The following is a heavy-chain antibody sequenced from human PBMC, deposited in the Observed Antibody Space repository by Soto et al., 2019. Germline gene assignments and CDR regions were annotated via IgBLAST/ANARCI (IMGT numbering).Heavy chain of an antibody. Sequence: GGSLRLSCAASGFTFSSYAMHWVRQAPGKGLEWVAVISYDGSNKYYADSVKGRFTISRDNSKNTLYLQMNSLRAEDTAVYYCARDGPTIFRVVLHYGMDVWGQGTTVNVSS. D-gene: IGHD3-3*01. CDR3: ARDGPTIFRVVLHYGMDV. CDR2: ISYDGSNK. V-gene: IGHV3-30-3*01. J-gene: IGHJ6*02. CDR1: GFTFSSYA.